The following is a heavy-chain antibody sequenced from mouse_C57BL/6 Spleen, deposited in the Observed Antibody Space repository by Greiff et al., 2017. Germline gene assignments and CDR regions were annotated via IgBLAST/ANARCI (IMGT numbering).Heavy chain of an antibody. V-gene: IGHV1-62-2*01. CDR3: ARHEEVGEDYGRFAY. Sequence: VQGVESGAELVKPGASVKLSCKASGYTFTEYTIHWVKQRSGQGLEWIGWFYPGSGSIKYNEKFKDTATLTADKSSSTVYMELSRLTSEDSAVYVCARHEEVGEDYGRFAYWGQGTLVTVSA. J-gene: IGHJ3*01. D-gene: IGHD2-4*01. CDR2: FYPGSGSI. CDR1: GYTFTEYT.